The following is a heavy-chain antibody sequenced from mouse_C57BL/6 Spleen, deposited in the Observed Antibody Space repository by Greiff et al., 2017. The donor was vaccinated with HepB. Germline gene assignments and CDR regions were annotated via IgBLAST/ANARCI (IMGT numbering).Heavy chain of an antibody. CDR2: IDPSDSYT. CDR3: AVLCQMEYYFDY. V-gene: IGHV1-59*01. D-gene: IGHD1-1*02. J-gene: IGHJ2*01. CDR1: GYTFTSYW. Sequence: VQLQQPGAELVRPGPSVKLSCKASGYTFTSYWMHWVKQRPGQGLEWIGVIDPSDSYTNYNQKFKGKATLTVDTSSSTAYMQLSSLTSEDSAVYYCAVLCQMEYYFDYWGQGTTLTVSS.